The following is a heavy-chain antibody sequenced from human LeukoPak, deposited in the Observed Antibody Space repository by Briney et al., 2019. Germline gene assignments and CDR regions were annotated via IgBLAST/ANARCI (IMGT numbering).Heavy chain of an antibody. Sequence: SETLSLTCAVYGGSFSGYYWGWIRQPPGKGLEWIGEINHSGSTNYNPSLKSRVTISVDTSKNQFSLKLSSVTAADTAVYYCARSPLPRYCSGGSCYSAFEDYYGMDVWGQGTTVTVSS. J-gene: IGHJ6*02. CDR2: INHSGST. CDR3: ARSPLPRYCSGGSCYSAFEDYYGMDV. V-gene: IGHV4-34*01. CDR1: GGSFSGYY. D-gene: IGHD2-15*01.